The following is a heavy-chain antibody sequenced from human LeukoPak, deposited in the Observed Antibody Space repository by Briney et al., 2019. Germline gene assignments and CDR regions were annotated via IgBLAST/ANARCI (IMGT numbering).Heavy chain of an antibody. CDR3: ARERITIFGVVITIFDY. D-gene: IGHD3-3*01. CDR2: IIPIFGTA. CDR1: GGTFSSYA. V-gene: IGHV1-69*05. Sequence: SVKVSCKASGGTFSSYAISWVRQAPGQGLEWMGRIIPIFGTANYAQKFQGRVTITTGESTSTAYMELSSLRSEDTAVYYCARERITIFGVVITIFDYWGQGTLVTVSS. J-gene: IGHJ4*02.